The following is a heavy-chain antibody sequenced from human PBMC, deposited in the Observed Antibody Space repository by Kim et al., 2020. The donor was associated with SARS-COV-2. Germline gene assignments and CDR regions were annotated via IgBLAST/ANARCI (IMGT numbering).Heavy chain of an antibody. V-gene: IGHV1-24*01. J-gene: IGHJ4*02. Sequence: ASVKVSCKVSGYTLTELSMHWVRQAPGKGLEWMGGFDPEDGETIYEQKFQGRVTMTEDTSTDTAYMELSSLRSEDTAVYYCATDGDIVGASFLFDYWGQGTLVTVSS. CDR3: ATDGDIVGASFLFDY. D-gene: IGHD1-26*01. CDR2: FDPEDGET. CDR1: GYTLTELS.